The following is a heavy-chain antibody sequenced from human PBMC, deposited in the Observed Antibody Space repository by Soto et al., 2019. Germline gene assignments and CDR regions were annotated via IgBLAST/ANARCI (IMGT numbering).Heavy chain of an antibody. D-gene: IGHD3-22*01. CDR3: ARDTNRKSGFPNYYGMDV. CDR2: IWYDGSNK. V-gene: IGHV3-33*01. Sequence: GGSLRLSCAASGFTFSSYGMHWVRQAPGKGLEWVAVIWYDGSNKYYADSVKGRFTISRDNSKNTLYLQMNSLRAEDTAVYYCARDTNRKSGFPNYYGMDVWGQGTTVTVSS. J-gene: IGHJ6*02. CDR1: GFTFSSYG.